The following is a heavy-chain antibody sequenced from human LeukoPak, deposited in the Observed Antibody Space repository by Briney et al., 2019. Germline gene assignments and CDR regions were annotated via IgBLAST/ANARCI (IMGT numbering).Heavy chain of an antibody. V-gene: IGHV4-59*12. CDR1: GGSISSYY. CDR3: ARGGIVVAKGVDY. CDR2: IYYSGST. Sequence: SETLSLNCTVSGGSISSYYWGWIRQPPGKGLDWIGYIYYSGSTNYNPSLKSRVTISVDTSKNQFSLKLSSVTAADTAVYYCARGGIVVAKGVDYWGQGTLVTVSS. D-gene: IGHD3-22*01. J-gene: IGHJ4*02.